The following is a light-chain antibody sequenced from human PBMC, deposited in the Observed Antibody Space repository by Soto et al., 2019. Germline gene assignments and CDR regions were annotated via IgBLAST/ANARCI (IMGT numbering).Light chain of an antibody. Sequence: EIVLTQSPGTLSFSPGEKATLSCRASRGLSGGYLAWFQQKPGQPPRLLIYSPSTRATGIPDRFSGSGSGTDFTLTISRLEPEDFVVYYCQQNGSLPITFGQGTRLEIK. V-gene: IGKV3-20*01. J-gene: IGKJ5*01. CDR3: QQNGSLPIT. CDR2: SPS. CDR1: RGLSGGY.